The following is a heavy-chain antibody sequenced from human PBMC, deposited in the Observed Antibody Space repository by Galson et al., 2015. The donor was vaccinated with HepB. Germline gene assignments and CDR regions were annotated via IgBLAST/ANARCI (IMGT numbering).Heavy chain of an antibody. V-gene: IGHV1-18*01. CDR2: ISGFDGET. CDR1: GYTFSNYG. D-gene: IGHD1-26*01. J-gene: IGHJ4*02. CDR3: AKARGGTYPVYHFDY. Sequence: SVKVSCKASGYTFSNYGISWVRQAPGQGLEWLGWISGFDGETNYGQRLQGRVTMTTETSTSTAYIELRSLRSDDTAIYYCAKARGGTYPVYHFDYWGQGTLVTVSS.